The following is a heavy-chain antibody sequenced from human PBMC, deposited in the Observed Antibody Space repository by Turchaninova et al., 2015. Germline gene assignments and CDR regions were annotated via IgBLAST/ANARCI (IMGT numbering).Heavy chain of an antibody. D-gene: IGHD3-22*01. J-gene: IGHJ4*02. CDR1: GFSLTNARLG. V-gene: IGHV2-26*01. CDR3: ARTYYYDSSGYSNFDY. CDR2: IFSNDEK. Sequence: QVTLKESGPVLVQTTETLTLTCTVSGFSLTNARLGVSLIRQPPAKALEWFAHIFSNDEKSYSTSLKSRLTISKDTSKSQVVLTMTNMDPVDTATYYCARTYYYDSSGYSNFDYWGQGTLVTVSS.